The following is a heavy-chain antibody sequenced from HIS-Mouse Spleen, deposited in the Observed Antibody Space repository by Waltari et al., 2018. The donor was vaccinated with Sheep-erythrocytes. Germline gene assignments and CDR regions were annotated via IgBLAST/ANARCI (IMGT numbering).Heavy chain of an antibody. CDR1: GFTFSSYS. D-gene: IGHD4-17*01. CDR3: ARVAAVTTYYFDY. J-gene: IGHJ4*02. CDR2: ISSSSSYI. Sequence: EVQLVESGGGLVKPGGSLRLSCAASGFTFSSYSMNWVRQAPEKGLEWVSSISSSSSYIYYADSVKGRFTISRDNAKNSLYLQMNSLRAEDTAVYYCARVAAVTTYYFDYWGQGTLVTVSS. V-gene: IGHV3-21*01.